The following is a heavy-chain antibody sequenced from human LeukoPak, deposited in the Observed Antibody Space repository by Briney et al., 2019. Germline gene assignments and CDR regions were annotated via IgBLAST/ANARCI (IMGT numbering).Heavy chain of an antibody. CDR2: INHSGST. CDR3: ARGLVVVHAAILIGGFYY. V-gene: IGHV4-61*09. D-gene: IGHD2-2*01. Sequence: SQTLSLTCTVSGGSISSGSYYWSWIRQPAGKGLEWIGEINHSGSTNYNPSLKSRVTISVDTSKNQFSLKLSSVTAADTAVYYCARGLVVVHAAILIGGFYYCGQGALVTVSS. CDR1: GGSISSGSYY. J-gene: IGHJ4*02.